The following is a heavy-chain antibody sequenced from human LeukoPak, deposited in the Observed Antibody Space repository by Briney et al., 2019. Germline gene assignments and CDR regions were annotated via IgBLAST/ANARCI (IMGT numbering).Heavy chain of an antibody. V-gene: IGHV4-61*02. D-gene: IGHD2-2*02. CDR1: GDSISSSSYY. J-gene: IGHJ3*02. CDR2: IYTSGST. Sequence: SETLSLTCTVSGDSISSSSYYWSWIRQPAGEGLEWIGRIYTSGSTNYNPSLKSRVTMSVDTSKNQFSLKLSSVTAADTAVYYCARDRGFDCSSTSCYTLDAFDIWGQGTMVTVSS. CDR3: ARDRGFDCSSTSCYTLDAFDI.